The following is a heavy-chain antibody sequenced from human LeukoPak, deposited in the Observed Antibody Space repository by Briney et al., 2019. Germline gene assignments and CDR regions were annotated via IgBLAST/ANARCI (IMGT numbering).Heavy chain of an antibody. V-gene: IGHV3-7*03. Sequence: GGSLKLSCAASGFTFSSYWMNWARQAPGKGLEWVASINHNGNVNYYVASVKGRFTISRDNAKNSLYLQMSNLRAEDTAVYFCARGGGLDVWGQGATVTVSS. J-gene: IGHJ6*02. CDR3: ARGGGLDV. CDR1: GFTFSSYW. D-gene: IGHD3-16*01. CDR2: INHNGNVN.